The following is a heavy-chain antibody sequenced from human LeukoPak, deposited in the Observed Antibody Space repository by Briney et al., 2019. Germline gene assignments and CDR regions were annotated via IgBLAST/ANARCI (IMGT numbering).Heavy chain of an antibody. D-gene: IGHD3-22*01. CDR2: IHSGGST. J-gene: IGHJ6*02. CDR1: GFTVSSNY. Sequence: GGSLRLSCAASGFTVSSNYMSWVRQAPGKGLEWVSVIHSGGSTYYADSVKGRFTISRDNSKNTLYLQMNSLRAEDTAVYYCARGLKYYYDSSGYAYYYYYYGMDVWGQGTTVTVSS. V-gene: IGHV3-53*01. CDR3: ARGLKYYYDSSGYAYYYYYYGMDV.